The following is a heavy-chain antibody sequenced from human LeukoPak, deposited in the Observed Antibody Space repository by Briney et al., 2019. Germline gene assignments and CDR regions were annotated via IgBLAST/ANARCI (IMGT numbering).Heavy chain of an antibody. D-gene: IGHD2-15*01. CDR3: AKDRGGSSQLGDAFDV. CDR2: IRSSHNTI. V-gene: IGHV3-48*04. CDR1: GFTFSTYS. J-gene: IGHJ3*01. Sequence: GGSLRLSCAASGFTFSTYSMNWVRQAPGKGLEWISYIRSSHNTIHYADSVKGRFTISRDNSKNSLYLQMNSLRAEDTALYYCAKDRGGSSQLGDAFDVWGHGTMVTVSS.